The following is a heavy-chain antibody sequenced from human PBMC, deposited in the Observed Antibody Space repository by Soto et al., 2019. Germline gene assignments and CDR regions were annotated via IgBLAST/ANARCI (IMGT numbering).Heavy chain of an antibody. J-gene: IGHJ3*02. CDR3: ASNNCSGGSCYSDDAFDI. CDR1: GGSISSGGYY. V-gene: IGHV4-31*03. Sequence: QVQLQESGPGLVKPSQTLSLTCTVSGGSISSGGYYWSWIRQHPGKGLEWIGYIYYSGSTYYNPSLNSRVTISVDTSKNQFSLKLSSVTAADTAVYYCASNNCSGGSCYSDDAFDIWGQGTMVTVSS. CDR2: IYYSGST. D-gene: IGHD2-15*01.